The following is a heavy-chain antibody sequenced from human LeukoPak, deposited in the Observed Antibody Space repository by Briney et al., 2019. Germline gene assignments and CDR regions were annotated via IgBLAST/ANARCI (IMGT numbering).Heavy chain of an antibody. CDR2: ISGSGGST. Sequence: GGSLRLSCAASGFTFSSYAMSWVRQAPGKGLEWVSAISGSGGSTYYADSVKGRFTISRDNSKNTLYLQMNSLRAEDTAVYYCAKDAPEYSSSWYWFDPWGQGTLVTVSS. D-gene: IGHD6-13*01. V-gene: IGHV3-23*01. J-gene: IGHJ5*02. CDR1: GFTFSSYA. CDR3: AKDAPEYSSSWYWFDP.